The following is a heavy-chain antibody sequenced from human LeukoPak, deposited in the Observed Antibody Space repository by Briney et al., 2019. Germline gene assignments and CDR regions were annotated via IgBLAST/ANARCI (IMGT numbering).Heavy chain of an antibody. CDR3: AKEGAVAGKTPAFDY. Sequence: PGGSLRLSCAASGFTFSSYSMSWVRQAPGKGLEWVSYISSTSRTTYYADSVKGRFTISRDNSKNTLYLQMNSLRAEDTAVYYCAKEGAVAGKTPAFDYWGQGTLVTVSS. CDR1: GFTFSSYS. CDR2: ISSTSRTT. D-gene: IGHD6-19*01. J-gene: IGHJ4*02. V-gene: IGHV3-48*01.